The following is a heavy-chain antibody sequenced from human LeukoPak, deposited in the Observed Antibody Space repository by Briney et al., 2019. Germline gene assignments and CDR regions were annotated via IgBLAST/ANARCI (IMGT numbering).Heavy chain of an antibody. J-gene: IGHJ4*02. CDR3: ARDGVAGTRYYFDY. CDR2: INPNSGGT. D-gene: IGHD6-19*01. V-gene: IGHV1-2*02. CDR1: GYTFTGYY. Sequence: ASVTVSCKASGYTFTGYYMHWVRQAPGRGLEWMGWINPNSGGTNYAQKFQGRVTMTRDTSISTAYMELSRLRSDDTAVYYCARDGVAGTRYYFDYWGQGTLVTVSS.